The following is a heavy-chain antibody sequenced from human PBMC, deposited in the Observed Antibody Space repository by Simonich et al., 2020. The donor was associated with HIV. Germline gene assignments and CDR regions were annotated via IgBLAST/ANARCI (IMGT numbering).Heavy chain of an antibody. J-gene: IGHJ4*02. D-gene: IGHD1-7*01. Sequence: GLEWIGYIYNSGRTNYNPSLKSRVTISVDTSKNQFSLKLSSVTAADTAVYYCARRGITGSTGYFDYWGQGTLVTVSS. CDR2: IYNSGRT. CDR3: ARRGITGSTGYFDY. V-gene: IGHV4-59*08.